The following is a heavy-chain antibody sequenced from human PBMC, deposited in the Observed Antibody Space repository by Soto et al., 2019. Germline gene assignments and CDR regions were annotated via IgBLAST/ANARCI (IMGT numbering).Heavy chain of an antibody. CDR2: IYYSGST. V-gene: IGHV4-59*01. CDR3: VWWDVRLELVSNSYYSCMDD. J-gene: IGHJ6*03. CDR1: GGSISSYY. D-gene: IGHD1-7*01. Sequence: SETLSLTCTVSGGSISSYYWSWIRQPPGKGLEWIGYIYYSGSTNYNPSLKSRVTISVDTSKNQFSLKLSSVTAADTAVYYCVWWDVRLELVSNSYYSCMDDWGKGTLVTVSS.